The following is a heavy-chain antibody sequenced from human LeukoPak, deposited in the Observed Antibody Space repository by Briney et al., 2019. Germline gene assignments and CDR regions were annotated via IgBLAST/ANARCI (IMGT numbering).Heavy chain of an antibody. Sequence: PGGSLRLSCAASGFTFSSYAMNWVRQAPGKGLEWVSAISGSGGNTYYADSMKGRFTISRDNSKNTLYLHINSLRAEDTAVYYCVKDNPLDYWGQGTLVIVSS. J-gene: IGHJ4*02. CDR1: GFTFSSYA. CDR2: ISGSGGNT. CDR3: VKDNPLDY. V-gene: IGHV3-23*01. D-gene: IGHD1-14*01.